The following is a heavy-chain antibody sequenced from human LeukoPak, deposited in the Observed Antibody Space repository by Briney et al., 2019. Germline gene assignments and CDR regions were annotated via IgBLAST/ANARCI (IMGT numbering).Heavy chain of an antibody. V-gene: IGHV4-59*08. CDR3: ARHLKTDMVKAHFDY. Sequence: SETLSLTCTVSGGSISYYYWSWIRQPPGKGLEWIGYIYYSGTTNYNPSLKSRVTISVDTSKNQFSLKLSSVTAADTAVYYCARHLKTDMVKAHFDYWGQGTLVTVFS. D-gene: IGHD5-18*01. CDR1: GGSISYYY. CDR2: IYYSGTT. J-gene: IGHJ4*02.